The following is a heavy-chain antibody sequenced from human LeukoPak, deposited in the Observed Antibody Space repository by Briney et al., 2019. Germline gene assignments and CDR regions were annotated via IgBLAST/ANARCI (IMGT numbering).Heavy chain of an antibody. CDR3: ARHGSSWTHYFDY. CDR2: IYYSGST. J-gene: IGHJ4*02. D-gene: IGHD6-13*01. CDR1: GGSISSSSYY. Sequence: SETLSLTCTVSGGSISSSSYYWGWIRQPPGKGLEWIGSIYYSGSTYYNPSLKSRVTISVDTSKNQFSLKLSSVTAADTAVYYCARHGSSWTHYFDYWGQGTLVTVSS. V-gene: IGHV4-39*07.